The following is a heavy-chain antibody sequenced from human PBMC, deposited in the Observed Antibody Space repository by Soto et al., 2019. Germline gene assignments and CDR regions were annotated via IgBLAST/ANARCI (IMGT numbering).Heavy chain of an antibody. V-gene: IGHV3-30*18. CDR3: AKTRTLSSSWYREYYFDY. D-gene: IGHD6-13*01. CDR1: GFTFSSYG. J-gene: IGHJ4*02. Sequence: LRLSCAASGFTFSSYGMHWVRQAPGKGLEWVAVISYDGSNKYYADSVKGRFTISRDNSKNTLYLQMNSLRAEDTAVYYCAKTRTLSSSWYREYYFDYWGQGTLVTVSS. CDR2: ISYDGSNK.